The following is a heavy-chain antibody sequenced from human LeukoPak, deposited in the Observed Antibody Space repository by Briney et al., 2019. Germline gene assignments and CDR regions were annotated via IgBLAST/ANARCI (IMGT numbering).Heavy chain of an antibody. CDR2: IYPGDYDT. CDR1: GFNFNNYW. V-gene: IGHV5-51*01. Sequence: GESLKISCEASGFNFNNYWVGWVRQMPGKGLEWMGIIYPGDYDTRYSPSFQGHVTISVDKSISTAYLQWSSLKASDTTMYYCARMSNGCFDYWGQRTLVTVSS. D-gene: IGHD6-19*01. CDR3: ARMSNGCFDY. J-gene: IGHJ4*02.